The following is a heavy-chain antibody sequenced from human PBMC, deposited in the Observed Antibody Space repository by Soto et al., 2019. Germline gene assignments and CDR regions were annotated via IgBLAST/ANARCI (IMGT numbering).Heavy chain of an antibody. J-gene: IGHJ5*01. CDR3: ARGRGRYSSGWSWFDS. V-gene: IGHV4-4*02. Sequence: SETLSLTCGVSGGTIRSPDWWTWVRQPPGKGLEWIGEIFQSGSTNYTPSLESRVTISVDKSKNQLSLTLTSVTAADTAVYFCARGRGRYSSGWSWFDSWGQGILVTVSS. CDR1: GGTIRSPDW. D-gene: IGHD6-19*01. CDR2: IFQSGST.